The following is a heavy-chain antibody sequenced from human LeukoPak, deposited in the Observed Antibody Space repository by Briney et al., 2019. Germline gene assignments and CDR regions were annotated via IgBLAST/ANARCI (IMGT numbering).Heavy chain of an antibody. Sequence: PGRSLRLSCAASGFTFSSYGMHWVRQAPGNGLEWVAFIRYDGSNKYYAASGKGRFTISRANSKNTTYLPISILRAPPPTVYYFSKVLPPYCLDVWGKGTTVTISS. CDR1: GFTFSSYG. V-gene: IGHV3-30*02. CDR2: IRYDGSNK. CDR3: SKVLPPYCLDV. J-gene: IGHJ6*03.